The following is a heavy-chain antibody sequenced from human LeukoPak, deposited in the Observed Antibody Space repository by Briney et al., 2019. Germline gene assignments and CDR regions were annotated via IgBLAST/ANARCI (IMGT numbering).Heavy chain of an antibody. Sequence: GGSLRLSCTASGFTLGDYAMSWFRQAPGKGLEWVGFIRSKAYGGTTEYAASVKGRFTISRDDSKSIAYLQMNSLKTEDTAVYYCTRDPSGSYRPFDYWGQGTLVTVSS. D-gene: IGHD1-26*01. CDR1: GFTLGDYA. CDR2: IRSKAYGGTT. CDR3: TRDPSGSYRPFDY. J-gene: IGHJ4*02. V-gene: IGHV3-49*03.